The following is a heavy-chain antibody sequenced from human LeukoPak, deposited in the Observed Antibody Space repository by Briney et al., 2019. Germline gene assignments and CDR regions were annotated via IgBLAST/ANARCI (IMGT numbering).Heavy chain of an antibody. Sequence: GAPVKVSCKASGYTFTSYYMHWVRQAPGQGLEWMGIINPSGGSTSYAQKFQGRVTMTRDTSTSTVYMELSSLRSEDTAVYYCANGYYDFWSGYPRSDYYCMDVWGKGTTVTVSS. J-gene: IGHJ6*03. CDR1: GYTFTSYY. CDR3: ANGYYDFWSGYPRSDYYCMDV. CDR2: INPSGGST. D-gene: IGHD3-3*01. V-gene: IGHV1-46*01.